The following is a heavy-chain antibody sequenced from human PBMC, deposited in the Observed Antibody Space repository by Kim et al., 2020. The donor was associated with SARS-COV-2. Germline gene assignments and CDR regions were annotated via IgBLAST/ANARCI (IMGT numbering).Heavy chain of an antibody. CDR2: INPNSGGT. J-gene: IGHJ3*02. Sequence: ASVKVSCKASGFPFTGYYVHWVRQAPGQGLEWMGWINPNSGGTNYAQKFQGRVTMTRATSISTAYMELSSLTSDDTAVYYCARAKITFGAAFDIWGQGTM. CDR3: ARAKITFGAAFDI. CDR1: GFPFTGYY. D-gene: IGHD3-16*01. V-gene: IGHV1-2*02.